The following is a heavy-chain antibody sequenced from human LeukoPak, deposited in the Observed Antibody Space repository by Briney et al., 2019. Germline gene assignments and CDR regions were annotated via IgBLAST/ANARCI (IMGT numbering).Heavy chain of an antibody. J-gene: IGHJ4*02. D-gene: IGHD2-2*01. CDR2: IRYDGGNK. Sequence: GGSLRLSCAASGFTFSSYGMHWVRQAPGKGLEWVAFIRYDGGNKYYADSVKGRFTISRDNSKNTLYLQMNSLRAEDTAVYYCAKLVRQSSTSCFWGQGTLVTVSS. V-gene: IGHV3-30*02. CDR3: AKLVRQSSTSCF. CDR1: GFTFSSYG.